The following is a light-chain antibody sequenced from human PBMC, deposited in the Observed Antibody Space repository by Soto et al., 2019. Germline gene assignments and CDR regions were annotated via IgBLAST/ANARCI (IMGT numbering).Light chain of an antibody. CDR3: QQRTHWPPYP. CDR1: QSVGSY. CDR2: DAS. V-gene: IGKV3-11*01. Sequence: EIVLTQSPATLSLSPGERDTLSCRASQSVGSYLAWYQHKPGQAPRLLIYDASNRASGIPARFSGSGSGTDFTLTISSLEPEDFAVYYCQQRTHWPPYPFGQGTKLENK. J-gene: IGKJ2*01.